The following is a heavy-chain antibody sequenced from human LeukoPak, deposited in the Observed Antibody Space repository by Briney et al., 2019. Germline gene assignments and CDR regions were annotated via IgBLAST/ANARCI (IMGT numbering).Heavy chain of an antibody. J-gene: IGHJ4*02. CDR2: IYYSGST. D-gene: IGHD2-2*02. Sequence: SETLSLTCTVSGGSISSCYWSWIRQPPGKGLEWIGYIYYSGSTNYNPSLKSRVTISVDTSKNQFSLKLSSVTAADTAVYYCARGYQDIVVVPAAILDFDYWGQGTLVTVSS. V-gene: IGHV4-59*12. CDR3: ARGYQDIVVVPAAILDFDY. CDR1: GGSISSCY.